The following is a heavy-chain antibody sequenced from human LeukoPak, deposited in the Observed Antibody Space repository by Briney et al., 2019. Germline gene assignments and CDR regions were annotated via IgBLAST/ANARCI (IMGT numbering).Heavy chain of an antibody. CDR3: AKDSSSSPYYGMDV. Sequence: GRSLRLSCAASGFTFDDYVMHWVRQAPGKGLEWVSGINWNSDRIGYADSVKGRFTISRDNAKNSLYLQMNSLRAEDTALYYCAKDSSSSPYYGMDVWGQGTTVTVSS. J-gene: IGHJ6*02. D-gene: IGHD6-6*01. CDR2: INWNSDRI. CDR1: GFTFDDYV. V-gene: IGHV3-9*01.